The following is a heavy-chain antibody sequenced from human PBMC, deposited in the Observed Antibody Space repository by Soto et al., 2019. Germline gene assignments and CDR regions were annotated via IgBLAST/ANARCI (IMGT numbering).Heavy chain of an antibody. D-gene: IGHD2-15*01. CDR1: GFTFSSYS. V-gene: IGHV3-48*02. J-gene: IGHJ6*02. CDR3: ARDTHCSGGSCYYYGMDV. CDR2: ISSSSSTI. Sequence: EVQLVESWGGLVQPGGSLRLSCAASGFTFSSYSMNWVRQAPGKGLEWVSYISSSSSTIYYADSVKGRFTISRDNAKNSLYLQMNSLRDEDTAVYYCARDTHCSGGSCYYYGMDVWGQGTTVTVSS.